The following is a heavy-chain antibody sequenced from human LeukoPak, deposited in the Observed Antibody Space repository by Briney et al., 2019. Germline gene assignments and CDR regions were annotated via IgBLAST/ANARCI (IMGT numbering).Heavy chain of an antibody. CDR3: ARDYYDSSGRGPDAFDI. CDR2: ISAYNGNT. Sequence: ASVKVSCKVSGYTLTELSMHWVRQAPGQGLEWMGWISAYNGNTNYAQKLQGRVTMTTDTSTSTAYMELRSLRSDDTAVYYCARDYYDSSGRGPDAFDIWGQGTMVTVSS. J-gene: IGHJ3*02. D-gene: IGHD3-22*01. V-gene: IGHV1-18*01. CDR1: GYTLTELS.